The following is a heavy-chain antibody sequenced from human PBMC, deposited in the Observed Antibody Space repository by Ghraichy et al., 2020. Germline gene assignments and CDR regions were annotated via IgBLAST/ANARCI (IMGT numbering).Heavy chain of an antibody. Sequence: SQTLSLTCATSGDSVSSNSVAWNWIRQSPSRGLEWLGRTYYTSKWYNDYPISVKGRITINPDTSENQFSLQLSSVIPEDTAIYYCARGRNSSFDIWAQGTMVIVSS. CDR2: TYYTSKWYN. CDR1: GDSVSSNSVA. CDR3: ARGRNSSFDI. V-gene: IGHV6-1*01. D-gene: IGHD4-23*01. J-gene: IGHJ3*02.